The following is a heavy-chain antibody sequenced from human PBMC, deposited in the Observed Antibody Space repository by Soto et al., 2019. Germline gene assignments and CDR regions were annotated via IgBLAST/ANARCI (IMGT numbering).Heavy chain of an antibody. CDR2: IDPSDSYT. CDR1: GYSFTSYW. CDR3: ARFRIAARPDYYYGMDV. V-gene: IGHV5-10-1*03. J-gene: IGHJ6*02. Sequence: EVQLVQSGAEVKKPGESLRISCKGSGYSFTSYWISWVRQMPGKGLEWMGRIDPSDSYTNYSPSFQGHVTISADKSISTAYLQWSSLKASDTAMYYCARFRIAARPDYYYGMDVWGQGTTVTVSS. D-gene: IGHD6-6*01.